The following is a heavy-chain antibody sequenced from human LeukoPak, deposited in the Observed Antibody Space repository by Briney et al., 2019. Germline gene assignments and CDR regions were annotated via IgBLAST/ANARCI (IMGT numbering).Heavy chain of an antibody. J-gene: IGHJ4*02. D-gene: IGHD2-21*01. V-gene: IGHV4-31*03. Sequence: SQTLSLTCTVSGGSISSGGYYWSWIRQHPGKGLEWIGYIYYSGSTYYNPSPKSRVTISVDTSKNQFSLKLSSVTAADTAVYYCARDPVVGWAPHPVWGQGTLVTVSS. CDR2: IYYSGST. CDR3: ARDPVVGWAPHPV. CDR1: GGSISSGGYY.